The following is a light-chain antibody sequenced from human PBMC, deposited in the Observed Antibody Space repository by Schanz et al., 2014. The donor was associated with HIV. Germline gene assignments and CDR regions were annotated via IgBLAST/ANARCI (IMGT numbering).Light chain of an antibody. J-gene: IGLJ2*01. V-gene: IGLV1-51*01. CDR2: GTH. CDR1: AFNVGQNY. CDR3: GAWDSGRRAVV. Sequence: QSVLAQPPSVSGAPGQRVTISCSGSAFNVGQNYVSWYQQLPGTAPKLLIYGTHDRLSEIPDRFSGSKTGTSATLAIIGLQAGDEADYYCGAWDSGRRAVVFGGGTKLTVL.